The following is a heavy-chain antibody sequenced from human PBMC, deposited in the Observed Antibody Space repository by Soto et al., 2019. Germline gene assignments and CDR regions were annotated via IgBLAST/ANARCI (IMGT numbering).Heavy chain of an antibody. D-gene: IGHD3-9*01. V-gene: IGHV3-30-3*01. Sequence: GGSLRLSCAASGFTFSSYAMHWVRQAPGKGLEWVTIVSYDGSNKYYADSVKGRFTISRDNSKNTLFLQMNSLRAEDTAVYYCARDHNILTGYSFDHWGQGTLVTVSS. CDR1: GFTFSSYA. J-gene: IGHJ4*02. CDR3: ARDHNILTGYSFDH. CDR2: VSYDGSNK.